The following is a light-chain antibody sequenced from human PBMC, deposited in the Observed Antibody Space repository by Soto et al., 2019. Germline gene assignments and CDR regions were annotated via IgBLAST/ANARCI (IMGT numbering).Light chain of an antibody. CDR1: SSNIGAGYD. CDR3: QSYDSSLSAPYV. V-gene: IGLV1-40*01. CDR2: GNN. Sequence: QSVLTQAPSVSGAPGQRVTISCTGSSSNIGAGYDVHWYQKVPGTAPTLLIYGNNNRPSGVPDRFSGSKSGTSASLAITGLQAEDDADYYCQSYDSSLSAPYVFGTGTKVTVL. J-gene: IGLJ1*01.